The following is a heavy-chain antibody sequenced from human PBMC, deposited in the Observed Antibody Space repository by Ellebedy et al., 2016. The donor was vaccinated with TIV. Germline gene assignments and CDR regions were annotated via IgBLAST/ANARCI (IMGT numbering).Heavy chain of an antibody. CDR1: GGSFSGHY. CDR3: SRGGRGVRGVVDFYYYGMDV. V-gene: IGHV4-34*01. Sequence: MPSETLSLTCAVYGGSFSGHYWSWIRQPPGKGLEWIGEINHRGRTNYNPSLKSRVTISLDTSKEQFSLNLSSVTAADTAVYYCSRGGRGVRGVVDFYYYGMDVWGQGTTVTVSS. J-gene: IGHJ6*02. D-gene: IGHD3-10*01. CDR2: INHRGRT.